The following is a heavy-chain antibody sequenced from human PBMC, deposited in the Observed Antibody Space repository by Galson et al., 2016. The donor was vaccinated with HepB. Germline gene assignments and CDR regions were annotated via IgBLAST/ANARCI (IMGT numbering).Heavy chain of an antibody. D-gene: IGHD4-17*01. CDR3: AGTLPKVTTKRSVGYYGMDV. CDR1: GYTFPTYG. CDR2: ISAYNGDT. J-gene: IGHJ6*02. Sequence: SVKVSCKASGYTFPTYGVSWVRQAPGQGLEWMGWISAYNGDTNYAQKFQGRVTMTTDTSTSPAYMELRSLRSDDAAVDYCAGTLPKVTTKRSVGYYGMDVWGQGTTVSVSS. V-gene: IGHV1-18*01.